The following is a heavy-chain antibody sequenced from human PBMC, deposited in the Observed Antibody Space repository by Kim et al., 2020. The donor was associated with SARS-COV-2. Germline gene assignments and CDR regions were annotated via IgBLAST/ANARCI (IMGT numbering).Heavy chain of an antibody. V-gene: IGHV1-18*01. Sequence: ASVKVSCKASGYTFTSYGISWVRQAPGQGLEWMGWISAYNGNTNYAQKLQGRVTMTTDTSTSTAYMELRSLRSDDTAVYYCARKRGTMVRGVIDYWGQGTLVTVSS. CDR1: GYTFTSYG. J-gene: IGHJ4*02. CDR3: ARKRGTMVRGVIDY. CDR2: ISAYNGNT. D-gene: IGHD3-10*01.